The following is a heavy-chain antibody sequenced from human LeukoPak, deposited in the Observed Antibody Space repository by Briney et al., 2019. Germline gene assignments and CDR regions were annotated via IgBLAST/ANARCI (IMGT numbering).Heavy chain of an antibody. CDR3: ARGGSIQYSSSWYGMYNWLDP. Sequence: ASVKVSCKASGYTFTGYYMHWVRQAPGQGLEWMGWINPNSGGTNYAQKFQGRVTITADESTSTAYMELSSLRFEDTAVYYCARGGSIQYSSSWYGMYNWLDPWGQGTLVTVSS. CDR1: GYTFTGYY. CDR2: INPNSGGT. V-gene: IGHV1-2*02. J-gene: IGHJ5*02. D-gene: IGHD6-13*01.